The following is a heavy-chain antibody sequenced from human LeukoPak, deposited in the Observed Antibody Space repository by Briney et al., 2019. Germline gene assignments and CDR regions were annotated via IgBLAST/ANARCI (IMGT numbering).Heavy chain of an antibody. CDR2: INPNSGGT. D-gene: IGHD3-3*01. CDR3: ARVEASREYDFWSGYLDY. CDR1: GYTFTGYC. J-gene: IGHJ4*02. V-gene: IGHV1-2*02. Sequence: ASVKVSCKASGYTFTGYCMHWVRQAPGQGLEWMGWINPNSGGTNYAQKFQGRVTMTRDTSISTAYMELSRLRSDDTAVYYCARVEASREYDFWSGYLDYWGQGTLVTVSS.